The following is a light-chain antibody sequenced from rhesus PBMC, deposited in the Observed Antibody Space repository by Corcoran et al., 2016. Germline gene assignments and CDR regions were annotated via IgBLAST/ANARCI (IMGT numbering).Light chain of an antibody. J-gene: IGKJ2*01. CDR2: AAS. CDR1: RDISNA. V-gene: IGKV1-33*01. Sequence: DIQMTQSPSSLSASVGDKVTITCRASRDISNAFAWYQQKPGKAPNLLIYAASRLRSGVPSRFSGTGSGIDFTLTISSLQPEDFVFYYCKQRNSYPYSFGQGTKLEI. CDR3: KQRNSYPYS.